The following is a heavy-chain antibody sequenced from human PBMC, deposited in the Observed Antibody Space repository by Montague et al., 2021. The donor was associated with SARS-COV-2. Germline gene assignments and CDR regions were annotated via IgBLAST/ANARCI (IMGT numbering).Heavy chain of an antibody. Sequence: SETLSLTRTVSFGSTSTYYWSWTRQPPGKGLEWIGFIFYNGSTKYNPSLKRRVSISLDTSKNQFSLKLSSVTAADTAVYYCARQDAWAYCGDECYRGWFDSWGQGTLVTVSS. CDR1: FGSTSTYY. V-gene: IGHV4-59*01. J-gene: IGHJ5*01. CDR2: IFYNGST. CDR3: ARQDAWAYCGDECYRGWFDS. D-gene: IGHD2-21*01.